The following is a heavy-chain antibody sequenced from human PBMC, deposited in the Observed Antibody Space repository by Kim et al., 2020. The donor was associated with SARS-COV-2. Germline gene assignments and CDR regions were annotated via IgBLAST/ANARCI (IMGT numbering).Heavy chain of an antibody. CDR3: AKVGLLGYSYHMYYFDY. CDR2: ISGSGGST. Sequence: GGSLRLSCAASGFTFSNYAMSWVRQAPGKGLEWVSVISGSGGSTYYADSVKGRFTISRDNSKNTVYLQMNSLRAEDTAVYYCAKVGLLGYSYHMYYFDYWGQGTLVTVSS. J-gene: IGHJ4*02. D-gene: IGHD5-18*01. V-gene: IGHV3-23*01. CDR1: GFTFSNYA.